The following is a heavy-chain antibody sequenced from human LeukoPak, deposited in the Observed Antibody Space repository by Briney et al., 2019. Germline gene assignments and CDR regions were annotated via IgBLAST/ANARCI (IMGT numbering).Heavy chain of an antibody. CDR3: AKRGPAGAGTSPDYFDY. J-gene: IGHJ4*02. Sequence: GGSLRLSCAASGFTFSSYVMSGVREAPGKGLEWVSAITGSDNNTYYADSVKASFTISTDNSKNTLYLQMNSLRAAATDVYYCAKRGPAGAGTSPDYFDYWGQGTLVTVSS. CDR2: ITGSDNNT. V-gene: IGHV3-23*01. D-gene: IGHD6-19*01. CDR1: GFTFSSYV.